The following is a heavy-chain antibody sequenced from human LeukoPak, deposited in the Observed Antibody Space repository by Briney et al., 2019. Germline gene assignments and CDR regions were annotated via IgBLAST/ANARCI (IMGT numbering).Heavy chain of an antibody. CDR3: ARGTPYYYYYYMDV. Sequence: GASVKVSCKVSGYTLTELSMHWVRQAPGQGLEWMGGIIPTFGTANYAQKFQGRVTITTDESTSTAYMELSSLRSEDTAVYYCARGTPYYYYYYMDVWGKGTTVTVSS. V-gene: IGHV1-69*05. CDR1: GYTLTELS. J-gene: IGHJ6*03. D-gene: IGHD1-14*01. CDR2: IIPTFGTA.